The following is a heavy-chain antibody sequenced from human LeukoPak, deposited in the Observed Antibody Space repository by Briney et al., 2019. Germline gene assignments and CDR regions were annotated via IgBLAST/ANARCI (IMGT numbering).Heavy chain of an antibody. J-gene: IGHJ4*02. CDR3: ARGDGGYSYGQNPYFDY. Sequence: SETLSLTCAVYGGSFSGYYWSWIRQPPGKGLEWIGEINHSGSTNYNPSLKSRVTISVDTSKNQFSLKLSSVTAADTAVYYCARGDGGYSYGQNPYFDYWGQGTLVTVSS. V-gene: IGHV4-34*01. CDR1: GGSFSGYY. D-gene: IGHD5-18*01. CDR2: INHSGST.